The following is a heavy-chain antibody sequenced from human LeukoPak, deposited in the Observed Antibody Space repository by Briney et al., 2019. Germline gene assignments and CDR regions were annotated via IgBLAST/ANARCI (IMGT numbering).Heavy chain of an antibody. J-gene: IGHJ4*02. CDR3: ARDGRRSSWYTVDY. CDR2: ISSNGNTI. Sequence: PGGSLRLSCAASGFTFSTYEMNLVRQAPGKGLEWVSYISSNGNTIYYGDSVKGRFTISRDNAKNSLYLQMNSLRAEDTAVYYCARDGRRSSWYTVDYWGQGTLVTVSS. CDR1: GFTFSTYE. D-gene: IGHD6-13*01. V-gene: IGHV3-48*03.